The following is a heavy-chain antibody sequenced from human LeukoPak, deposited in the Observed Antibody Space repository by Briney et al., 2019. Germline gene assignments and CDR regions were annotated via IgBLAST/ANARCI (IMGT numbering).Heavy chain of an antibody. CDR2: INHSGST. CDR3: ARGFGDSSSWSCFDY. V-gene: IGHV4-34*01. J-gene: IGHJ4*02. Sequence: SETLSLTCAVYGGSFSGYYWSWIRQPPGKGLEWIGEINHSGSTNYNPPLKSRVTISVDTSKNQFSLKLSSVTAADTAVYYCARGFGDSSSWSCFDYWGQGTLVTVSS. D-gene: IGHD6-13*01. CDR1: GGSFSGYY.